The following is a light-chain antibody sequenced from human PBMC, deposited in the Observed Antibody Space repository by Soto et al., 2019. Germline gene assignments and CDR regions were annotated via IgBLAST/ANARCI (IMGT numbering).Light chain of an antibody. J-gene: IGKJ5*01. CDR3: QQSYSTPPIT. Sequence: DIQMTQSPSSLSASVGDRVTITCRASQSISNYLNWYQQKPGKAPKLLIYAASSLQSGVPSRFSGSGSGTDCTLTISSLQPEDFATYYGQQSYSTPPITFGQGTRLEIK. V-gene: IGKV1-39*01. CDR2: AAS. CDR1: QSISNY.